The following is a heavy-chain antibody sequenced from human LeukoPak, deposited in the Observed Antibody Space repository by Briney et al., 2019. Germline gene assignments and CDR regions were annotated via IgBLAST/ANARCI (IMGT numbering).Heavy chain of an antibody. J-gene: IGHJ4*02. Sequence: SETLSLTCTVSGGSLSSYYWTWIRQPPGKGLEWVGYISYIGSTNDNPSLKSRVTISIDTSKNQFSLKLSSVTAADTAVYYCARGHDTSGYYYSDYWGQGTLVTVSS. CDR3: ARGHDTSGYYYSDY. CDR2: ISYIGST. D-gene: IGHD3-22*01. V-gene: IGHV4-59*01. CDR1: GGSLSSYY.